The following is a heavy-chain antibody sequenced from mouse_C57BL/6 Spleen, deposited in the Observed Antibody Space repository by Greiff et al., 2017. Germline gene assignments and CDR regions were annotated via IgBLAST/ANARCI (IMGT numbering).Heavy chain of an antibody. D-gene: IGHD1-1*01. J-gene: IGHJ2*01. CDR2: ISSGGSYT. CDR1: GFTFSSYG. V-gene: IGHV5-6*02. CDR3: ASTTVVAFDY. Sequence: DVKLVESGGDLVKPGGSLKLSCAASGFTFSSYGMSWVRQTPDKRLEWVATISSGGSYTYYPDSVKGRFTISRDNAKNTLYLQMSSLKSEDTAMYYCASTTVVAFDYWGQGTTLTVSS.